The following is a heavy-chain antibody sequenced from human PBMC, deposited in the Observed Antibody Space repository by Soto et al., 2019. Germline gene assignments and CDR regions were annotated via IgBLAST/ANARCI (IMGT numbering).Heavy chain of an antibody. D-gene: IGHD6-6*01. CDR1: GFTFTDYS. CDR2: IDSRGRTL. V-gene: IGHV3-11*01. J-gene: IGHJ4*02. Sequence: GGSLRLSCAASGFTFTDYSMSWIRQAPGKGLEWLAFIDSRGRTLSYADSVKGRFTISRDNAKNSLYLQMHSLRADDTAVYYYARQAARNYIDSWGQGDVVTVSS. CDR3: ARQAARNYIDS.